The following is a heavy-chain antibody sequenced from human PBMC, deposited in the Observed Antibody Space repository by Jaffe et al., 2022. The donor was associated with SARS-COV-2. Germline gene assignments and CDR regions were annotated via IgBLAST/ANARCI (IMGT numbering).Heavy chain of an antibody. CDR1: GGSITSGAYY. D-gene: IGHD1-1*01. Sequence: QVHLQESGPGQVKPSQTLSLTCAVSGGSITSGAYYWSWIRQHPGKGLEWIGYIYYSGSTYYNPSLKSRVTISADTSKNQISLKLNSVTAADTAVYYCARDLSTTMTGLGLDVWGQGTTVTVSS. CDR2: IYYSGST. V-gene: IGHV4-31*11. J-gene: IGHJ6*02. CDR3: ARDLSTTMTGLGLDV.